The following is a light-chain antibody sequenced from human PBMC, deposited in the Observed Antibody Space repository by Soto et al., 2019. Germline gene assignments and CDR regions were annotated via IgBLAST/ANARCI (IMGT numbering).Light chain of an antibody. CDR2: EGS. CDR1: SSDVGSYNL. CDR3: CSYAGSSTYV. Sequence: QSALTQPASVSGSPGQSITISCTGTSSDVGSYNLVSWYQQHPGEAPKLMIYEGSKRPSGVSNRFSGYKSGNTASLTISGLQAEDEADYYCCSYAGSSTYVFGTATKLTVL. V-gene: IGLV2-23*01. J-gene: IGLJ1*01.